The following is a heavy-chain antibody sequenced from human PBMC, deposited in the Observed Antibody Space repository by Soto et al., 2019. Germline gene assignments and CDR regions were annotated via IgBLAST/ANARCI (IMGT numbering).Heavy chain of an antibody. CDR3: ARAPIVVVPAAIANYYYYGMDV. D-gene: IGHD2-2*01. J-gene: IGHJ6*02. CDR1: GGSISSYY. V-gene: IGHV4-59*01. Sequence: QVQLQESGPGLVKPSETLSLTCTVSGGSISSYYWSWIRQPPGKGLEWIGYIYSSGSTNYNPSLKSRVTISVDTSKNQFSLKLSSVTAADTAVYYCARAPIVVVPAAIANYYYYGMDVWGQGTTVTVSS. CDR2: IYSSGST.